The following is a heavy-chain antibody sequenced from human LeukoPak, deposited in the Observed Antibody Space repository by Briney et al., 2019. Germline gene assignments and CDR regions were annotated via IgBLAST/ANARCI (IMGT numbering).Heavy chain of an antibody. CDR1: GSTFSSYA. Sequence: PGRSLRLSCAASGSTFSSYAMHWVRQAPGKGLEWVAVISYDGSNKYYADSVKGRFTISRDNSKNTLYLQMNSLRAEDTAVYYCARDELRLNAFDIWGQGTMVTVSS. D-gene: IGHD3-3*01. J-gene: IGHJ3*02. CDR2: ISYDGSNK. CDR3: ARDELRLNAFDI. V-gene: IGHV3-30*04.